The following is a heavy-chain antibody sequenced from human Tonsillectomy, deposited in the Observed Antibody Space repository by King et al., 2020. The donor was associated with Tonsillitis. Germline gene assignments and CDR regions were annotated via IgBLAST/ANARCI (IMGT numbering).Heavy chain of an antibody. D-gene: IGHD3-9*01. CDR1: GDSISDYY. J-gene: IGHJ4*02. CDR3: ARAKDFDWALAY. CDR2: IYYSGTT. Sequence: QLQESGPGLVKPSETLSLTCTVSGDSISDYYWSWIRQPPGKGLEWIGYIYYSGTTKYNPSLESRLTISLDTSKNQLSLKLTSVTAADTAVYFCARAKDFDWALAYWGQGTLVIVSS. V-gene: IGHV4-59*01.